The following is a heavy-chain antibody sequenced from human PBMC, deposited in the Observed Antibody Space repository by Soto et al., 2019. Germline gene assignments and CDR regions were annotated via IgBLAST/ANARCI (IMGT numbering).Heavy chain of an antibody. CDR3: AREQYYGFDV. V-gene: IGHV3-30*04. CDR2: ISYDGSRK. J-gene: IGHJ6*02. CDR1: GFTFRAFA. Sequence: QVQLVESGGGVAQPGGSLRLSCAASGFTFRAFAMHWVRQAPGKGLEWLAIISYDGSRKYYADSVRGRFTISRDNSNNMVYVQMTTLRADDTALYFCAREQYYGFDVWGLGTTVTVS.